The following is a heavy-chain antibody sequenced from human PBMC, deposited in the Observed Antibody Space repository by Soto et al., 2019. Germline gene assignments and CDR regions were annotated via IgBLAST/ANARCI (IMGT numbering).Heavy chain of an antibody. CDR1: GCSISSYY. CDR3: ARREVNRNYFDY. J-gene: IGHJ4*02. CDR2: IYYSGSA. D-gene: IGHD1-26*01. Sequence: QVQLQESGPGLVKPSETLSLTCTASGCSISSYYWSWIRQPPGKGLEWIGYIYYSGSANYNPSLKSRVTISVDTSKNQFPLKLSSVTAADTAVYYCARREVNRNYFDYGGQGTLVTVSS. V-gene: IGHV4-59*01.